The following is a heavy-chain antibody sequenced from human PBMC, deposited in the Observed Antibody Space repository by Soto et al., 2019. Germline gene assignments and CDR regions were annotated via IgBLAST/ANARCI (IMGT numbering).Heavy chain of an antibody. V-gene: IGHV1-69*01. CDR1: GCTFSSYA. D-gene: IGHD3-22*01. Sequence: QVQLVQSGAEVKKPGSSVKVSCKASGCTFSSYAIDWVRQAPGQGLEWMGGITPVFGTANYAQKFQGRITITADESTSTAYMELRSLRSEDTAVYYCARGVHYDSSGYYYFYWGQGTLVTVSS. CDR3: ARGVHYDSSGYYYFY. CDR2: ITPVFGTA. J-gene: IGHJ4*02.